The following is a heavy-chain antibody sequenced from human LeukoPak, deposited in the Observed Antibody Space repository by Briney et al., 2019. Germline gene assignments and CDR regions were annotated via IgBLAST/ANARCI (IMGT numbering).Heavy chain of an antibody. J-gene: IGHJ6*03. CDR3: ARERAPYYYGSGSSCMDV. CDR2: IYDSGST. Sequence: SETLSLTCTVSGGSISSYYWSWIRQPPGKGLEWIGYIYDSGSTNYNPSLKSRVTISVDTSKNQFSLKLSSVTAADTAVYYCARERAPYYYGSGSSCMDVWGKGTTVTISS. V-gene: IGHV4-59*12. D-gene: IGHD3-10*01. CDR1: GGSISSYY.